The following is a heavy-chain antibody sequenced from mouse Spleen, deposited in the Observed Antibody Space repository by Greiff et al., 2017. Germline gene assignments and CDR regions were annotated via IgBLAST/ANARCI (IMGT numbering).Heavy chain of an antibody. Sequence: QVQLKESGAELARPGASVKLSCKASGYTFTSYGISWVKQRTGQGLEWIGEIYPRSGNTYYNEKFKGKATLTADKSSSTAYMELRSLTSEDSAVYFCARWVRDYFDYWGQGTTLTVSS. J-gene: IGHJ2*01. CDR3: ARWVRDYFDY. CDR2: IYPRSGNT. V-gene: IGHV1-81*01. CDR1: GYTFTSYG.